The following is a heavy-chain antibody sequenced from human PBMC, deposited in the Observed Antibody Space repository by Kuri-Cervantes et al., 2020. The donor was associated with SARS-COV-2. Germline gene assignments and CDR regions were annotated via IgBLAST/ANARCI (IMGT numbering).Heavy chain of an antibody. CDR3: ARVHSKGPLYDFWSGYYFDY. D-gene: IGHD3-3*01. V-gene: IGHV1-69*13. CDR1: GGTFSSYA. Sequence: SVKDSCKASGGTFSSYAISWVRQPPGQGLEWMGGIIPIFGTANYAQKFQGRVTITADESTSTAYMELSSLRSEDTAVYYCARVHSKGPLYDFWSGYYFDYWGQGTLVTVSS. CDR2: IIPIFGTA. J-gene: IGHJ4*02.